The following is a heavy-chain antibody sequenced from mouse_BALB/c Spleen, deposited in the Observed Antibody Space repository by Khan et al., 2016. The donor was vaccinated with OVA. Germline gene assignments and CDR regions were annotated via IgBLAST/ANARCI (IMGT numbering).Heavy chain of an antibody. Sequence: QVQLKESGAELVKPGASVQLSCKASGYTFSSYWMLWVKQRLGQGLEWIGEINPSNGRTKYNEKFKSKATLTLDKSSSTAYMQLSSLTSEDSAVYCCARSTMITTEFVYWGQGTLVTVSA. CDR3: ARSTMITTEFVY. V-gene: IGHV1S81*02. CDR2: INPSNGRT. J-gene: IGHJ3*01. CDR1: GYTFSSYW. D-gene: IGHD2-4*01.